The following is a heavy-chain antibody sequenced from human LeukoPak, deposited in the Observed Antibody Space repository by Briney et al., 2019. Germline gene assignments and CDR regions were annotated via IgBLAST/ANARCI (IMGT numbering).Heavy chain of an antibody. CDR3: ARGRITMVRGVGRYYGMDV. CDR1: GGSFSVYC. CDR2: INQSGST. D-gene: IGHD3-10*01. V-gene: IGHV4-34*01. Sequence: SESLSLTCAVYGGSFSVYCWSWIRQPPGKGLEWIAEINQSGSTNYNPSLKSRVTISVDTSKNQFSLKLSSVTAADKAVYYCARGRITMVRGVGRYYGMDVWGKGTTVTVSS. J-gene: IGHJ6*04.